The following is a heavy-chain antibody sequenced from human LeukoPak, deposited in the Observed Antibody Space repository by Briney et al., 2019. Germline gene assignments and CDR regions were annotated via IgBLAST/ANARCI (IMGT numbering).Heavy chain of an antibody. CDR2: ISGSGGST. CDR1: GFTFSSYA. V-gene: IGHV3-23*01. CDR3: AKGHYDSSGYYSELFDY. J-gene: IGHJ4*02. Sequence: AGGSLRLSCAASGFTFSSYAMSWVRQAPGKGLEWVSAISGSGGSTYYADSVKGRFTISRDNSKNTLYLQMNSLRAEDTAVYYCAKGHYDSSGYYSELFDYWGQGTLVTVSS. D-gene: IGHD3-22*01.